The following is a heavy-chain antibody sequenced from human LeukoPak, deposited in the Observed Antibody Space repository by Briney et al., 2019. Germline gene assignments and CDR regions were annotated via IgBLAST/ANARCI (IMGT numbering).Heavy chain of an antibody. D-gene: IGHD6-19*01. CDR2: ISSSSSHI. V-gene: IGHV3-21*01. CDR1: GFTFSSYS. CDR3: ARGGSSGWWAFDI. J-gene: IGHJ3*02. Sequence: GGSLRLSCAASGFTFSSYSMNWVRQAPGKGLEWVSSISSSSSHIYYADSVKGRFTISRDNAKNSLYLQMNSLRAEDTAVYYCARGGSSGWWAFDIWGQGTMVTVSS.